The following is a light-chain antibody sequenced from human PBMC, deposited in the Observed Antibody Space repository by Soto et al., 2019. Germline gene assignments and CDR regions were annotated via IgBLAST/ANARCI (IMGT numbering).Light chain of an antibody. CDR1: QSVSLI. CDR2: GAS. CDR3: HQHNSWPPRT. Sequence: EILMTQSPCTLSVSPGEGATLSCTASQSVSLILAWYQQKPGKPPRLLLYGASTRATGIPVRFRGSGSGTEVTPTNSSLQSADSSATYCHQHNSWPPRTFGPGTKVEIK. J-gene: IGKJ3*01. V-gene: IGKV3-15*01.